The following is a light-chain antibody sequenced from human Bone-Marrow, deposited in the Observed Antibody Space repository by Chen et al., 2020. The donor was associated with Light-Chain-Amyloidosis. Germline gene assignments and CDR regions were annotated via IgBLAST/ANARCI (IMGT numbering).Light chain of an antibody. Sequence: QSALTQPASVSGSPGQSITISCSGTSSDVGAYNYVSWYQQHPGKAPKLMIFEVNNRPSGISIRFFGSKSGNTASLTISGLQAEDEADYYCSAYTRSIALLFGGGTKLTVL. V-gene: IGLV2-14*01. J-gene: IGLJ2*01. CDR2: EVN. CDR1: SSDVGAYNY. CDR3: SAYTRSIALL.